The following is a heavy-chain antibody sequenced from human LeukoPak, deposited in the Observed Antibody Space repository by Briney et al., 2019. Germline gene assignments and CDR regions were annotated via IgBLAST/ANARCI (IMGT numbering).Heavy chain of an antibody. CDR2: IHYSGST. CDR1: GGSISSYY. Sequence: PSETLSLTCTVSGGSISSYYWSWIRQPPGKGLEWIGYIHYSGSTNYNPSLKSRVTISVDTSKNQFSLKLSSVTAADTAVYYCAREMCGGDCAWFDPWGQGTLVTVSS. V-gene: IGHV4-59*01. D-gene: IGHD2-21*02. CDR3: AREMCGGDCAWFDP. J-gene: IGHJ5*02.